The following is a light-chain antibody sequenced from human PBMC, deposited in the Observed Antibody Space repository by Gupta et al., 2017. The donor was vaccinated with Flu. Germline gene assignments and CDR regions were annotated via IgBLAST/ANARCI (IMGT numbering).Light chain of an antibody. CDR3: VLYMGRGILL. Sequence: QTVVTQEPSFSVSPGGTVTLTCGLSSDSLSTDYFPRWYQQSPGQAPRSLIPTTTTRSSGVPDRFSGSIPGKKAALTITGAQADDESDYYCVLYMGRGILLFGGGTKLTVL. V-gene: IGLV8-61*01. CDR2: TTT. J-gene: IGLJ3*02. CDR1: SDSLSTDYF.